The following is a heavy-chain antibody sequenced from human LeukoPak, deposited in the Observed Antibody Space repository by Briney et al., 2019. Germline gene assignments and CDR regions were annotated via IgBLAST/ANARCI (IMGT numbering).Heavy chain of an antibody. Sequence: SETLSLTCTVSGGSISSSSYYWGWIRQPPGKGLEWIGSIYYSGSTYYNPSLKSRVTISVDTSKNQFSLKLSSVTAADTAVYYCARGAPLVPLDYWGQGTLVTVSS. J-gene: IGHJ4*02. D-gene: IGHD6-13*01. CDR2: IYYSGST. CDR1: GGSISSSSYY. V-gene: IGHV4-39*07. CDR3: ARGAPLVPLDY.